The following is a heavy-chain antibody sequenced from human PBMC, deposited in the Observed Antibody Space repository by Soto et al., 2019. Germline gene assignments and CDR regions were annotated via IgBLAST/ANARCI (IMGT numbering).Heavy chain of an antibody. V-gene: IGHV3-48*01. CDR1: GGSISSSS. CDR3: ARFPEAYCSTTTCYGLDH. J-gene: IGHJ4*02. CDR2: ISSSSSTI. Sequence: TSETLSLTCTVSGGSISSSSYYWGWIRQAPGKGLEWVSYISSSSSTIYYADSVKGRFTISRDNAKNSLYLQMNSLTVEDTAVYYCARFPEAYCSTTTCYGLDHWGPGTLVTVSS. D-gene: IGHD2-2*01.